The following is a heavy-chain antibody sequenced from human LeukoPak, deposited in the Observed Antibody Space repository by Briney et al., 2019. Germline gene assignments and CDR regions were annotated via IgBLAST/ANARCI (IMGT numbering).Heavy chain of an antibody. Sequence: PSETLSLTCTISGGSTSRSSNYWNWIRQPPGKGLEWIGSIHFSGTTYYDPSLTSRVTVSVDTSKNRFSLKLSSVTAADTAIYYCASSLLETLEYFDFWGQGTLVTVSS. CDR1: GGSTSRSSNY. J-gene: IGHJ4*02. V-gene: IGHV4-39*07. CDR2: IHFSGTT. CDR3: ASSLLETLEYFDF.